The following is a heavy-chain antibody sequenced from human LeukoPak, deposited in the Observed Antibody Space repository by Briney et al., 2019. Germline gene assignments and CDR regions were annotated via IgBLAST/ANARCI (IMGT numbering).Heavy chain of an antibody. J-gene: IGHJ4*02. CDR3: ARLYNKGWCFDY. Sequence: SETLSLTCTVSGGSISSSSYYWGWIRQPPGKGLEWIGSVYYSGSTYYNPSLKSRVTISVDTSKNQFSLNLSSVTAADTAVFHCARLYNKGWCFDYWSQGTLVTVSS. CDR1: GGSISSSSYY. D-gene: IGHD6-19*01. V-gene: IGHV4-39*01. CDR2: VYYSGST.